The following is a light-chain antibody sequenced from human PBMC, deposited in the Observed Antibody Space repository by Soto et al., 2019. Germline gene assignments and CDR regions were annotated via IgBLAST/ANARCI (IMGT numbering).Light chain of an antibody. CDR1: QSVSSNY. CDR2: GAS. Sequence: IVLTQSPGTLSLSPGERATLSCGASQSVSSNYLAWYQQKPGQAPRLLIYGASSRATGIPDRFSGCGSGTVFTLTISRLEREDFAVYYCEQYGSSPRTFGQGTRLDIK. J-gene: IGKJ2*01. CDR3: EQYGSSPRT. V-gene: IGKV3-20*01.